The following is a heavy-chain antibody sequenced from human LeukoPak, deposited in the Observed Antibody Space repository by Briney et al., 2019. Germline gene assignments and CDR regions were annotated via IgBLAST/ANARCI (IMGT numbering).Heavy chain of an antibody. J-gene: IGHJ4*02. Sequence: SETLSLTCTVSGGSISSSSYYWGWIRQPPGKGLEWIGSIYYSGSTYYNPSLKSRVTISVDTSKNQFSLKLSSVTAADTAVYYCARREEGIAAAGLFDYWGQGTLVTVSS. V-gene: IGHV4-39*01. D-gene: IGHD6-13*01. CDR3: ARREEGIAAAGLFDY. CDR1: GGSISSSSYY. CDR2: IYYSGST.